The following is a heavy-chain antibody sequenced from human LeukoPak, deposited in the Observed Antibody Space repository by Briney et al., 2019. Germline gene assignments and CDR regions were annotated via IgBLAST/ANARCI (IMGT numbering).Heavy chain of an antibody. CDR1: GITFSSFW. D-gene: IGHD2-2*01. V-gene: IGHV3-30*02. J-gene: IGHJ4*02. CDR2: IRNDGSNK. Sequence: GGSLRLSCAASGITFSSFWMSWVRQAPGKGLEWVAFIRNDGSNKYYADSVKGRFTISRDNSKNTLYLQMNSLRAEDTAVYYCAKFNRQYCSSISCYGGFDYWGQGTLVTVSS. CDR3: AKFNRQYCSSISCYGGFDY.